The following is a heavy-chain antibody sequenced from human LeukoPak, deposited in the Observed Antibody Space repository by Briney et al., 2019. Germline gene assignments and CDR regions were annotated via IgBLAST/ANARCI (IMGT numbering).Heavy chain of an antibody. CDR1: GGTFSSYA. V-gene: IGHV1-69*04. CDR2: IIPILGIA. J-gene: IGHJ4*02. CDR3: ARDMSRDGYNQD. D-gene: IGHD5-24*01. Sequence: SVKVFCKASGGTFSSYAISWVRQAPGQGLEWMGRIIPILGIANYAQKFQGRVTITADKSTSTAYMELSSLRSEDTAVYYCARDMSRDGYNQDWGQGTLVTVSS.